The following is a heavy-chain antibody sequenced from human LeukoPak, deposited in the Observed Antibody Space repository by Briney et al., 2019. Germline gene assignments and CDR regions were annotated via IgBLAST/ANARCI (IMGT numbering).Heavy chain of an antibody. V-gene: IGHV3-30-3*01. D-gene: IGHD3-22*01. CDR2: ISYDGSNK. J-gene: IGHJ5*02. Sequence: GRSLRLSCAASGFTFSSYAMHWVRQAPGKGLEWVAVISYDGSNKYYADSVKGRFTISRDNSKNTLYLQMNSLRAEDTAVYYCARDPYDSSGYYPPTWFDPWGQGTLVTVSS. CDR1: GFTFSSYA. CDR3: ARDPYDSSGYYPPTWFDP.